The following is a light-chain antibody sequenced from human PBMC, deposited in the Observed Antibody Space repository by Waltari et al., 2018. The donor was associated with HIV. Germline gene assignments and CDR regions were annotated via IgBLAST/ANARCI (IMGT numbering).Light chain of an antibody. CDR3: CSDAGSSTSWV. CDR2: EGS. V-gene: IGLV2-23*01. J-gene: IGLJ3*02. Sequence: QSALTQPASVSGSPGQSITISCTGTSSDVGSYNLVSWYQQHPGKAPKLMIYEGSKRPSGVSTRFSGAKTGNTASLTVSGLQAEDEADYYCCSDAGSSTSWVFGGGTKLTVL. CDR1: SSDVGSYNL.